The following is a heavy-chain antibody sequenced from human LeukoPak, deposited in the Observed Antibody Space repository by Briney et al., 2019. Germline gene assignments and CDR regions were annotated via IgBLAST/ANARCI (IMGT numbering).Heavy chain of an antibody. CDR3: ASVEQWLDAFDI. CDR1: GGTFSSYA. Sequence: SVKGSCKASGGTFSSYAISWVRQAPGQGLEWMGRIIPIFGTANYAQKFQGRVTITTDESTSTAYMELSSLRSEDTAVYYCASVEQWLDAFDIWGQGTMVTVSS. CDR2: IIPIFGTA. D-gene: IGHD6-19*01. V-gene: IGHV1-69*05. J-gene: IGHJ3*02.